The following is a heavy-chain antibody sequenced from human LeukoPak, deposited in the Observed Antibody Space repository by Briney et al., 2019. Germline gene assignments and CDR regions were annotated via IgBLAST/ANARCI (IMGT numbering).Heavy chain of an antibody. J-gene: IGHJ4*02. CDR2: INPNSGGT. V-gene: IGHV1-2*02. D-gene: IGHD5-12*01. CDR3: ARYSGYEYFDY. Sequence: GASVKVSCKASGYTFTGYYMHWVRRAPGQGLEGMGWINPNSGGTNDAQKFQGRVTMTRDTSISTAYMELSRLRSDDTAVYYCARYSGYEYFDYWGQGTLVTVSS. CDR1: GYTFTGYY.